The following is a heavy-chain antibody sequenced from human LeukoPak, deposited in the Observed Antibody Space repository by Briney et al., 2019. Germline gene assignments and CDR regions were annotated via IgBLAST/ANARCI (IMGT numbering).Heavy chain of an antibody. J-gene: IGHJ5*02. CDR2: INHSGST. CDR1: GGSFSGYY. CDR3: ARGYDFWSGPNPADNWFDP. D-gene: IGHD3-3*01. V-gene: IGHV4-34*01. Sequence: SETLSLTCAVYGGSFSGYYWSWIRQPPGKGLEWIGEINHSGSTNYNPSLKSRVTISVDTSKNQFSLKLSSVTAADTAVYYCARGYDFWSGPNPADNWFDPWGQGTLVTVSS.